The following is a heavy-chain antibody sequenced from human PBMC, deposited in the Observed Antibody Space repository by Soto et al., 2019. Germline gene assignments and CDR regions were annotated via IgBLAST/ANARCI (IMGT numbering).Heavy chain of an antibody. CDR3: VRDLNGSGDY. V-gene: IGHV4-59*01. CDR2: IFHSLGA. J-gene: IGHJ4*02. CDR1: GGSTTSDY. Sequence: PETLSLTCTVSGGSTTSDYWSWIRQPPGKGLEWPGYIFHSLGAKYNPSLGSRGTISLDTSQTHLSLSLRSLTATATAIFFLVRDLNGSGDYWGQGTLVTVSS. D-gene: IGHD3-10*01.